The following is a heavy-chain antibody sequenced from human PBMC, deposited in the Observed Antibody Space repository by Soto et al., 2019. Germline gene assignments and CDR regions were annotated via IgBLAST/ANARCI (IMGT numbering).Heavy chain of an antibody. Sequence: SETLSLTCNVYGGSFSGYYWSWIRQPPGKGLEWIGEINHSGSTNYNASLKSRVTISVDTSRNLFSLKLSSVTAADTAVYYCARLLTAARSLFDYWGQGTQVTVSS. CDR3: ARLLTAARSLFDY. V-gene: IGHV4-34*01. CDR2: INHSGST. D-gene: IGHD2-2*01. CDR1: GGSFSGYY. J-gene: IGHJ4*02.